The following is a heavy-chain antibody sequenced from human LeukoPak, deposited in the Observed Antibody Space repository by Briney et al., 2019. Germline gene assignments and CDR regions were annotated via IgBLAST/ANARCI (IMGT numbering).Heavy chain of an antibody. CDR2: IYYSGST. CDR1: GGSISSSSYY. CDR3: ARGGFRPNWFDP. Sequence: PSETLSLTCTVSGGSISSSSYYWGWIRQPPGKGLEWIGSIYYSGSTYYNPSLKSRVTISVDTSKNQFSLKLSSVTAADTAVYYCARGGFRPNWFDPWGQGTLVTVSS. V-gene: IGHV4-39*07. J-gene: IGHJ5*02.